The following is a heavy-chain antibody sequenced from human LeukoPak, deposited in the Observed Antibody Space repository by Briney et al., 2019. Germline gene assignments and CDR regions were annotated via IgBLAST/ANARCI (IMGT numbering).Heavy chain of an antibody. Sequence: WASVTVSCKASGGTFSSYAISWVRQAPGQGLEWMGGIIPIFGTANYAQKFQGRVTITADESTSTAYMELSSLRSEDTAVYYCARGYCTNGVCGWFDPWGQGTLVTVSS. D-gene: IGHD2-8*01. CDR2: IIPIFGTA. J-gene: IGHJ5*02. V-gene: IGHV1-69*13. CDR3: ARGYCTNGVCGWFDP. CDR1: GGTFSSYA.